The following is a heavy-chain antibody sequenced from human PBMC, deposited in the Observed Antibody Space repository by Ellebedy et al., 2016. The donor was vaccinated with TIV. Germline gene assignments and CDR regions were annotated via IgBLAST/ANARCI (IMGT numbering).Heavy chain of an antibody. CDR1: GFTFSSYA. J-gene: IGHJ4*02. V-gene: IGHV3-33*06. CDR3: AKNGRRITMVRGVHLHFFDY. D-gene: IGHD3-10*01. Sequence: GGSLRLSCAASGFTFSSYAMHWVRQAPGKGLEWVAVIWYDGSNKYYADSVKSRFTISRDNSKNTLYLQMNSLRAEDTAVYYCAKNGRRITMVRGVHLHFFDYWGQGTLVTVAS. CDR2: IWYDGSNK.